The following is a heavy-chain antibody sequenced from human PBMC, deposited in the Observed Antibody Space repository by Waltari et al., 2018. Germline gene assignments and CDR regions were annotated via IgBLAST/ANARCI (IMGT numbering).Heavy chain of an antibody. CDR3: AEGSGSGSYYNPLDAFDI. J-gene: IGHJ3*02. CDR2: IIPIFGTA. CDR1: GGTFSSYA. Sequence: QVQLVQSGAEVKKPGSSVKVSCKASGGTFSSYAISWVRQAPGQGLEWMGRIIPIFGTANYAQKFQGRVTNTADKSTSTAYMELSSLRSEDTAVYYCAEGSGSGSYYNPLDAFDIWGQGTMVTVSS. D-gene: IGHD3-10*01. V-gene: IGHV1-69*08.